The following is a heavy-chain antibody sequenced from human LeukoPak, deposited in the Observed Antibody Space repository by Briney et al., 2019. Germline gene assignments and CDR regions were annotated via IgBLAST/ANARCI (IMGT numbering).Heavy chain of an antibody. V-gene: IGHV3-66*04. J-gene: IGHJ6*03. CDR1: GFIFTSYA. D-gene: IGHD3-10*01. CDR3: ARHGSITMVRGRLRYYYMDV. CDR2: IYSGGST. Sequence: GGSLRLSCEASGFIFTSYAMHWVRQAPGMGLEWVSVIYSGGSTFYADSVKGRFTISRDISKNTLYLQMNSLRAEDTAVYYCARHGSITMVRGRLRYYYMDVWGKGTTVTISS.